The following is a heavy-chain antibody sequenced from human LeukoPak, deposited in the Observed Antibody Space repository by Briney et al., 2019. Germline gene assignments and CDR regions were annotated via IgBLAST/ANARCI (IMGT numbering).Heavy chain of an antibody. J-gene: IGHJ5*02. Sequence: TSETLSLTCTVSGGSISSSSYYWGWIRQPPGKGLEWIGSIYYSGSTYYNPSLKSRVTISVDTSKNQFSLKLSSVTAADTAVYYCARHLETLIVVVPAAWFDPWGQGTLVTVSS. CDR3: ARHLETLIVVVPAAWFDP. D-gene: IGHD2-2*01. CDR1: GGSISSSSYY. V-gene: IGHV4-39*01. CDR2: IYYSGST.